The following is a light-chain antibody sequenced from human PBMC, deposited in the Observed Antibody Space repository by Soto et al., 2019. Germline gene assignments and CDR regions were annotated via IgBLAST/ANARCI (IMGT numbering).Light chain of an antibody. CDR2: DDS. V-gene: IGLV3-21*02. CDR3: QVWDSSSDLLV. CDR1: NIGSKS. Sequence: SYELTQPPSVSVATGQTARITCGGNNIGSKSVHWYQQKPGQAPVLVVYDDSDRPSGIPERFSGSNSGNTATLTISRVEAGDEADYYCQVWDSSSDLLVFGGGTKLTVL. J-gene: IGLJ2*01.